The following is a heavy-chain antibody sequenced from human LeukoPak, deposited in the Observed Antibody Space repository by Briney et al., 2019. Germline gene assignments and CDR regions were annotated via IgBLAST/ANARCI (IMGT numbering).Heavy chain of an antibody. J-gene: IGHJ3*02. CDR2: IWYDGSNK. D-gene: IGHD3-22*01. V-gene: IGHV3-33*01. Sequence: GGSLRLSCAASGFTFSSYGMHWVRQAPGKGLEWVAVIWYDGSNKYYADSVKGRFTISRDNSKNTLYLQMNSLRAEDTAVYYCARGDSSGYYFEFPHAFDIWGQGTMVTVSS. CDR1: GFTFSSYG. CDR3: ARGDSSGYYFEFPHAFDI.